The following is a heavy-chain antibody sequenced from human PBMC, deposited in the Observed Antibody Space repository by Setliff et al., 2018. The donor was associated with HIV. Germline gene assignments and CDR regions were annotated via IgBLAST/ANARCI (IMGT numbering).Heavy chain of an antibody. D-gene: IGHD3-16*01. J-gene: IGHJ4*02. V-gene: IGHV1-46*01. Sequence: GASVKVSCKASEYTFTIYYIHWVRQALGQGFEWMGIINPRGGITTYSQNFQGRVTMTRDTSTSTIYMELSSLRAEDTAVYYCATTQGGPGGNYFDSWGQGTLVTVSS. CDR2: INPRGGIT. CDR3: ATTQGGPGGNYFDS. CDR1: EYTFTIYY.